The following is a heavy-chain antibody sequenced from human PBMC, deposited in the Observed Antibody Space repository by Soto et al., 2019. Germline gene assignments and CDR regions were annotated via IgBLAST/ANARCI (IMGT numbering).Heavy chain of an antibody. CDR1: GGSISSGGYY. V-gene: IGHV4-31*03. D-gene: IGHD1-26*01. CDR3: ARVDTSMGATCVSY. Sequence: QVQLQESGPGLVKPSQTLSLTCTVSGGSISSGGYYWSWIRQHPGKGLEWIGDIYYSGSTYYNPSLKSRVTISVDTSKNQFSLKLSSVTAADTAVYYCARVDTSMGATCVSYWGQGTLVTVSS. CDR2: IYYSGST. J-gene: IGHJ4*02.